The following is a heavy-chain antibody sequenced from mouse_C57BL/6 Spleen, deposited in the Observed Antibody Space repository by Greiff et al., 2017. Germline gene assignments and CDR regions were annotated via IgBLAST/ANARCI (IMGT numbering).Heavy chain of an antibody. Sequence: QVTLKESGPGILQSSQTLSLTCSFSGFSLSTSGMGVSWIRQPSGKGLEWLAHIYWDDDKRYNPSLKSRLTISKDTSSNQVFLKITSVDTADTATYYCARDNSYYFDYWGQGTTLTVSS. D-gene: IGHD1-3*01. CDR1: GFSLSTSGMG. V-gene: IGHV8-12*01. CDR3: ARDNSYYFDY. CDR2: IYWDDDK. J-gene: IGHJ2*01.